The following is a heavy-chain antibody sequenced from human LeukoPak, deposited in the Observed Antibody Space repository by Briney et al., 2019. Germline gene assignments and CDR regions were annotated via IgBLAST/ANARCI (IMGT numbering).Heavy chain of an antibody. J-gene: IGHJ5*02. D-gene: IGHD6-25*01. CDR3: AKHLGWGPSGSNWFDP. Sequence: GGSLRLSCVASGFPFSAYAMSWVRQAPGKGLVWVSGISASGSSTYCADSVEGRFTISRDNSKNTLYLQMNSLRAEDTAVYYCAKHLGWGPSGSNWFDPWGQGTLVTVS. CDR2: ISASGSST. V-gene: IGHV3-23*01. CDR1: GFPFSAYA.